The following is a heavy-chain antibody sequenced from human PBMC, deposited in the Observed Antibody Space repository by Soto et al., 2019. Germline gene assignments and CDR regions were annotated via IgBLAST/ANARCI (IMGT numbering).Heavy chain of an antibody. CDR2: ISSSSSTI. J-gene: IGHJ6*03. CDR1: GFTFSSYS. Sequence: GGSLRLSCAASGFTFSSYSMNWVRQAPGKGLEWVSYISSSSSTIYYADSVKGRFTISRDNAKNSLYLQMNSLRAEDTAVYYCARDDCSGGSCYSLWYYYYMDVWGKGTTVTVSS. V-gene: IGHV3-48*01. D-gene: IGHD2-15*01. CDR3: ARDDCSGGSCYSLWYYYYMDV.